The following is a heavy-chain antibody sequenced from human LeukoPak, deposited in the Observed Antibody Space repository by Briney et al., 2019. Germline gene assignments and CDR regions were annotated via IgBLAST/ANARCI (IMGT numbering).Heavy chain of an antibody. V-gene: IGHV3-33*06. Sequence: GGSLRLSCAASGFTFSSYGMHWVRQAPGKGLEWVAVIWYDGSNKYYADSVKGRFTISRDNSKNTLYLQMNSLRAEDTAVYYCAKDGYYDFWSGYGYYYYYMDVWGKGTTVIVSS. J-gene: IGHJ6*03. CDR1: GFTFSSYG. CDR3: AKDGYYDFWSGYGYYYYYMDV. D-gene: IGHD3-3*01. CDR2: IWYDGSNK.